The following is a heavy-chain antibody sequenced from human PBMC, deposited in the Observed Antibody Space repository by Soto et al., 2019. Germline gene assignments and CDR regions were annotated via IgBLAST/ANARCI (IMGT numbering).Heavy chain of an antibody. CDR1: GGSIGSTKYY. J-gene: IGHJ5*02. CDR3: ARQDDFWSGSNWFDP. V-gene: IGHV4-39*01. Sequence: SDTLSLTCTVSGGSIGSTKYYWGWIRQPPGKGLEWIGNVYYNGFTYYKPSLKSRVTISVDTSKNHFSLKLTSVTAADTAVYYCARQDDFWSGSNWFDPWGQGTLVTVSS. D-gene: IGHD3-3*01. CDR2: VYYNGFT.